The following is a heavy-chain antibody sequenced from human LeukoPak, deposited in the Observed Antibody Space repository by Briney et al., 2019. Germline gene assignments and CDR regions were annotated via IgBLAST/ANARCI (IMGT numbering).Heavy chain of an antibody. V-gene: IGHV4-39*01. Sequence: PSETLSLTCTVPGGSISSSSYYWGWIRQPPGKGLEWIGSIYYSGSTYYNPSLKSRVTISVDTSKNQFSLKLSSVTAADTAVYYCARHIWDYAPAAMRSTVTPYYFDYWGQGTLVTVSS. CDR1: GGSISSSSYY. CDR3: ARHIWDYAPAAMRSTVTPYYFDY. D-gene: IGHD2-2*01. CDR2: IYYSGST. J-gene: IGHJ4*02.